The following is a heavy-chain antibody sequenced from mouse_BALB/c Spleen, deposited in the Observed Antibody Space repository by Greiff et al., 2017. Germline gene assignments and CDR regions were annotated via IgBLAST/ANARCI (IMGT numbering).Heavy chain of an antibody. CDR1: GYTFTSYW. J-gene: IGHJ4*01. Sequence: VQLQQPGAELVRPGASVKLSCKASGYTFTSYWINWVKQRPGQGLEWIGNIYPSDSYTNYNQKFKGKATLTVDKSSSTAYMQLSSPTSEDSAVYYCTKDSMDYWGQGTSVTVSS. CDR3: TKDSMDY. CDR2: IYPSDSYT. V-gene: IGHV1-69*02.